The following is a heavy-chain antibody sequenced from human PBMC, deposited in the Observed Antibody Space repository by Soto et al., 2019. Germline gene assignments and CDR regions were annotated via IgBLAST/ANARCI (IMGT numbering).Heavy chain of an antibody. Sequence: PWPSVKVSCKASGYTFTGYYMHWVRQAPGQGLEWMGWINPNSGGTNYAQKFQGWVTMTRDTSISTAYMELSRLRSDDTAVYYCARDAPSNYDFWSGALDYWGQGTLVTVSS. V-gene: IGHV1-2*04. J-gene: IGHJ4*02. CDR3: ARDAPSNYDFWSGALDY. CDR1: GYTFTGYY. D-gene: IGHD3-3*01. CDR2: INPNSGGT.